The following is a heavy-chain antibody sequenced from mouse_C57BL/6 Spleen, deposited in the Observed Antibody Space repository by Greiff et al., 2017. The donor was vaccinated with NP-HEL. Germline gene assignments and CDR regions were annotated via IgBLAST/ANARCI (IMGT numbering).Heavy chain of an antibody. CDR3: ARRTTVPYWYFDV. D-gene: IGHD1-1*01. V-gene: IGHV1-72*01. CDR1: GYTFTSYW. CDR2: IDPNSGGT. J-gene: IGHJ1*03. Sequence: QVQLQQSGAELVKPGASVKLSCKASGYTFTSYWMHWVKQRPGRGLEWIGRIDPNSGGTKYTEKFKSQATLTVDKPSSTAYMQLSSLTSEDSAVYYCARRTTVPYWYFDVWGTGTTVTVSS.